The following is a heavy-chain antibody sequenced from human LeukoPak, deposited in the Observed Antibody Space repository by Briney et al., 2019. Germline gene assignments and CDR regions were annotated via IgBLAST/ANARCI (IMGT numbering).Heavy chain of an antibody. Sequence: PGRSLRLSCAASGFTFDDYAMHWVRQAPGKGLEWVSGISWNSGSIGYADSVKGRFTISRDNAKNSLYLQMNSLKTEDTAVYYCTTEDPLTLWFGELQFDYWGQGTLVTVSS. D-gene: IGHD3-10*01. J-gene: IGHJ4*02. CDR1: GFTFDDYA. CDR3: TTEDPLTLWFGELQFDY. V-gene: IGHV3-9*01. CDR2: ISWNSGSI.